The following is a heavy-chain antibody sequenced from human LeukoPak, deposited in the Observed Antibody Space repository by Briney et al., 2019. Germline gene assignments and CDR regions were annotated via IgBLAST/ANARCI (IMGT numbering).Heavy chain of an antibody. D-gene: IGHD3-3*01. CDR3: ARDITLPEWLFQGYYFDF. CDR2: INPNSGST. V-gene: IGHV1-2*02. J-gene: IGHJ4*02. Sequence: ASVKVSCKASGYTFTGYYMHWVRQAPGQGLEWMGWINPNSGSTNYAQKFQGRVTMTRDTSMSTAYMELSRLRADDTAVYYCARDITLPEWLFQGYYFDFWGQGPLVSVSS. CDR1: GYTFTGYY.